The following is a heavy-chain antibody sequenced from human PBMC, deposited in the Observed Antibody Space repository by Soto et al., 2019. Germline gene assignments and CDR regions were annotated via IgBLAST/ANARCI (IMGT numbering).Heavy chain of an antibody. D-gene: IGHD4-17*01. J-gene: IGHJ3*02. CDR1: GFTFSSYW. Sequence: GGSLRLSCAASGFTFSSYWMHWVRQAPGKGLVWVSRINSDGSSTSYADSVKGRFTISRDNAKNTLYLQMNSLRAEDTAVYYCARVRTVTTSLEAFDIWGQGTMVTVSS. V-gene: IGHV3-74*01. CDR2: INSDGSST. CDR3: ARVRTVTTSLEAFDI.